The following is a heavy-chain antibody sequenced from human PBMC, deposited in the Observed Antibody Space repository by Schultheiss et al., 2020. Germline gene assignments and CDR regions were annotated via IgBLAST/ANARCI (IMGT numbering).Heavy chain of an antibody. CDR3: ARVGLTTVTFYYYYGMDV. V-gene: IGHV3-74*01. CDR1: GFTFSSYA. Sequence: GGSLRLSCAVSGFTFSSYAMSWVRQAPGKGLVWVSRINSDGSSTSYADSVKGRFTISRDNAKNTLYLQMNSLRAEDTAVYYCARVGLTTVTFYYYYGMDVWGQGTTVTVSS. D-gene: IGHD4-11*01. CDR2: INSDGSST. J-gene: IGHJ6*02.